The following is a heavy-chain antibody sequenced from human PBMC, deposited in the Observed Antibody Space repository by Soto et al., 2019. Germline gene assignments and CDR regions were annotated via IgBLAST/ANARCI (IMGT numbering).Heavy chain of an antibody. D-gene: IGHD6-13*01. Sequence: SVKVSCKASGGTFSSYAISWVRQAPGQGLEWMGGSIPIFGTANYAQKFQGRVTITAEESTSTAYMELSSLRSEDTAVYYCARGRVNCYYGMHXWGQGTSVTVS. V-gene: IGHV1-69*13. J-gene: IGHJ6*02. CDR3: ARGRVNCYYGMHX. CDR2: SIPIFGTA. CDR1: GGTFSSYA.